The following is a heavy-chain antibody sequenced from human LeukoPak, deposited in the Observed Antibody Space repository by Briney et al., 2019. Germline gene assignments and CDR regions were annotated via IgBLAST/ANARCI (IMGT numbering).Heavy chain of an antibody. CDR1: GDSISSYY. Sequence: PSETLSLTCTVSGDSISSYYWSWIRQPPGKGLEWIGYISYSGSTSYNPSLKSRVTISIDTSKNQFSLRLSSVTAADTAVYYCARDSSGWSPLFDYWGQGTLVTVSS. D-gene: IGHD6-19*01. CDR2: ISYSGST. V-gene: IGHV4-59*01. J-gene: IGHJ4*02. CDR3: ARDSSGWSPLFDY.